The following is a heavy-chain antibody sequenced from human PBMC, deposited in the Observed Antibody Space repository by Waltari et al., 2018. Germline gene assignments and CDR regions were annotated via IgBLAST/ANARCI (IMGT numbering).Heavy chain of an antibody. J-gene: IGHJ3*02. CDR1: GFTVTTNF. CDR2: IYAFGGI. D-gene: IGHD3-10*01. V-gene: IGHV3-66*02. CDR3: TREVRRGFGFDI. Sequence: EVGLVESGGGLVHPWESLTLSCAASGFTVTTNFLSWVRPATGKGPEWVSTIYAFGGILYADSVKGRFTISRDTSRNTVFLQMSSLIVDDTAVYYCTREVRRGFGFDIWGLGTKVTVSA.